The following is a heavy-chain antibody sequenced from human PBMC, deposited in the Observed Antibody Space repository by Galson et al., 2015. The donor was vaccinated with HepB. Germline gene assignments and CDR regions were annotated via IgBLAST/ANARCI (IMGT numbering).Heavy chain of an antibody. V-gene: IGHV1-69*13. CDR2: IIPIFGTA. D-gene: IGHD4-17*01. J-gene: IGHJ5*02. CDR1: GGTFSSYA. CDR3: ARTPDYGDYQLDPRFDP. Sequence: SVKVSCKASGGTFSSYAISWVRQAPGQGLEWMGGIIPIFGTANYAQKFQGRVTITADESTSTAYMELSSLRSEDTAVYYCARTPDYGDYQLDPRFDPWGQGTLVTVSS.